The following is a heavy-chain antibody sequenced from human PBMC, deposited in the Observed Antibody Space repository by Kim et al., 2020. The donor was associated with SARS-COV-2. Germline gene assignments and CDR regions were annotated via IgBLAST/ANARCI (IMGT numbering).Heavy chain of an antibody. J-gene: IGHJ6*02. CDR2: IYYSGST. V-gene: IGHV4-39*01. Sequence: SETLSLTCTVSGGSISSSSYYWGWIRQPPGKGXEWIGSIYYSGSTYYNPSLKSRXTISVXXSKNXXSLXLSSVTAADTAVYYCARWVGATSYYYYYGMDVWGQGTTVTVSS. CDR3: ARWVGATSYYYYYGMDV. CDR1: GGSISSSSYY. D-gene: IGHD1-26*01.